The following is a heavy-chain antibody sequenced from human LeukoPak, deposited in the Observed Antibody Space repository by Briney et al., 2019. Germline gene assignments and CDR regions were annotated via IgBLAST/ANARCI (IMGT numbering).Heavy chain of an antibody. J-gene: IGHJ4*02. D-gene: IGHD2-2*01. CDR3: AKDVRGVPAAGY. CDR1: GFTFSSYA. V-gene: IGHV3-23*01. CDR2: ISSSGSST. Sequence: GGSLRLSCAASGFTFSSYAMTWVRQAPGKGLEWVSAISSSGSSTYCADSVKGRFTISRDKSKNTVYLQMNSLRAEDTAVYYCAKDVRGVPAAGYWGQGTLVTVSS.